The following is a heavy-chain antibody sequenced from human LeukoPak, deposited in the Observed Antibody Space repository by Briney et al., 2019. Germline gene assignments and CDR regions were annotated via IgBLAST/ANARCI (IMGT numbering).Heavy chain of an antibody. CDR3: ARGPSGSPMEGF. V-gene: IGHV3-53*01. CDR2: IYSGGST. D-gene: IGHD1-26*01. CDR1: GFTVSSNY. J-gene: IGHJ4*02. Sequence: GGSLRLSCAASGFTVSSNYMSWVRQAPGKGLEWVSVIYSGGSTYYADSVKGRFTISRDNSKNTLYLQMNSLRAEDTAVYYCARGPSGSPMEGFWGQGTLVTVSS.